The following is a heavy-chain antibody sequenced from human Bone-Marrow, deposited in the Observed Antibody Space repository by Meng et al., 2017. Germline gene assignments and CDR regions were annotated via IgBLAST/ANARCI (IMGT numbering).Heavy chain of an antibody. CDR2: IIPIFGTA. CDR1: GGTFRSYA. J-gene: IGHJ4*02. V-gene: IGHV1-69*01. CDR3: ARESRDIAVAGVY. D-gene: IGHD6-19*01. Sequence: LVRSGAEWKTPGSSGTVSCKASGGTFRSYAISWVRQAPGQGLGWMGGIIPIFGTANYAQKFQGRVTITADESTSTAYMELSSLRSEDTAVYYCARESRDIAVAGVYWGQGTLVTVSS.